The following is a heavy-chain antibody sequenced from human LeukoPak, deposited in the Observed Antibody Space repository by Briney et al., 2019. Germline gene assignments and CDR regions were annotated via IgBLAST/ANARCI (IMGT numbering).Heavy chain of an antibody. Sequence: PSETLSLTCTVSGGSVSSTFYYWGWIRQPPGQGLEWIGTIYYVGGTFYNPSLKSRVTISVDASKSQFSLNLTSLTAADTAVYYCARVHPDYSHTFDLWGQGTMVTVSS. CDR3: ARVHPDYSHTFDL. D-gene: IGHD4-11*01. CDR2: IYYVGGT. V-gene: IGHV4-39*07. J-gene: IGHJ3*01. CDR1: GGSVSSTFYY.